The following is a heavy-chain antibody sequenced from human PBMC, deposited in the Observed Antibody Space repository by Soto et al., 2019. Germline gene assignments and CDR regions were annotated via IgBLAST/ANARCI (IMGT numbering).Heavy chain of an antibody. CDR2: ISGDGINT. CDR3: ARGNLSFDFDS. D-gene: IGHD1-26*01. J-gene: IGHJ4*02. CDR1: GFNFGIFG. V-gene: IGHV3-30*03. Sequence: QIHLVESGGDVVQPGKSLRLSCADSGFNFGIFGLHWVRQAPGKGLEWVAFISGDGINTQYADSVRGRFTLSRDYSRKTMYLQMDSLRDEDTARYYCARGNLSFDFDSWGLGTLVTVSS.